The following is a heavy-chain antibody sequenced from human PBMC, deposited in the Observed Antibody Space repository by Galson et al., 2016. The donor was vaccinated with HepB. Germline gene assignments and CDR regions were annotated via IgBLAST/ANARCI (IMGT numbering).Heavy chain of an antibody. J-gene: IGHJ4*02. CDR1: GGSITNFY. CDR2: IYYTGST. Sequence: SETLSLTCTVSGGSITNFYWTWVRQPPGKGLEWLGSIYYTGSTYYNPSLKSRVTVSVDTSKNQFSLKLTSMTAADTALYYCVRGQWPVVADYWGQGTLVSVSS. CDR3: VRGQWPVVADY. V-gene: IGHV4-59*04. D-gene: IGHD6-19*01.